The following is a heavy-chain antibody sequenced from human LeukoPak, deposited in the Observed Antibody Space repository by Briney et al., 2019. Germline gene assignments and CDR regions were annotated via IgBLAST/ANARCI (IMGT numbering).Heavy chain of an antibody. CDR3: ARAYSGSYSYFDH. V-gene: IGHV4-59*01. J-gene: IGHJ4*02. D-gene: IGHD1-26*01. CDR1: GGSMSSYY. Sequence: SETLSLTCTVSGGSMSSYYWTWVRQPPGKGLERIGDIYYSGSTNYNPSLKSRVTISVDTSKNQFFLILSSVTAADTAVYYCARAYSGSYSYFDHWGQGTLVTVSS. CDR2: IYYSGST.